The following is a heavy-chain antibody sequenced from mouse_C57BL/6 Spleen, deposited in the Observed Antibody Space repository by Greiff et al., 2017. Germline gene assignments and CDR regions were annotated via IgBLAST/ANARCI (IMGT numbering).Heavy chain of an antibody. J-gene: IGHJ1*03. Sequence: QVQLQQSGPELVKPGASVKISCKASGYSFTSYYIHWVKQRPGQGLEWIGWIYPGSGNTKYNEKFKGKATLTADTSSSTAYMQLSSQTSEDSAVYYCERSANYYGNSYLYFDVWGTWTTVTVYS. CDR2: IYPGSGNT. V-gene: IGHV1-66*01. CDR3: ERSANYYGNSYLYFDV. D-gene: IGHD1-1*01. CDR1: GYSFTSYY.